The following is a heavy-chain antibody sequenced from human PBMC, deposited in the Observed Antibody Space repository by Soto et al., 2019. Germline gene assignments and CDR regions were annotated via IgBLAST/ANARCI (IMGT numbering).Heavy chain of an antibody. CDR3: ARDSYCSGGSCYYTIYYFDY. J-gene: IGHJ4*02. CDR2: TYYRSKWYN. D-gene: IGHD2-15*01. CDR1: GDSVSSNSAA. Sequence: TLSLTCVISGDSVSSNSAAWNWIRQSPSRGLEWLGRTYYRSKWYNDYAVSVKSRITINPDTSKNQFSLQLNSVTPEDTAVYYCARDSYCSGGSCYYTIYYFDYWGQGTLVTVSS. V-gene: IGHV6-1*01.